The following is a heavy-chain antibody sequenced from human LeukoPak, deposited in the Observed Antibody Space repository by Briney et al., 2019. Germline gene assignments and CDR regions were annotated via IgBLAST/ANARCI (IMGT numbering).Heavy chain of an antibody. Sequence: SETLSLTCTVSGGSISYDYWSWIRQSPGKRLEWIGYIHYSGATNYNPSLKSRVTMSVDTSKNQFSLKLRSVTAADTAVYYCARGPDGSGSYYYWGQGTLVTVSS. V-gene: IGHV4-59*12. CDR3: ARGPDGSGSYYY. D-gene: IGHD3-10*01. J-gene: IGHJ4*02. CDR2: IHYSGAT. CDR1: GGSISYDY.